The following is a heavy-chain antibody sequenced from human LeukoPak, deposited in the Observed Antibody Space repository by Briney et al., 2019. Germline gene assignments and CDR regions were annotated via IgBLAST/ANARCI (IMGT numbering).Heavy chain of an antibody. J-gene: IGHJ3*02. CDR2: IYYTGST. CDR1: GYSITIGYY. V-gene: IGHV4-38-2*02. D-gene: IGHD3-10*01. Sequence: KPSETLSLTCTVSGYSITIGYYWAWIRQPPGNGLEWIGSIYYTGSTYSNPSLKSRVTISVDTSKNQFYVKLSSVTAPDTAVYYCASKSSTTYYLSAFDIWGQGTTVTVSS. CDR3: ASKSSTTYYLSAFDI.